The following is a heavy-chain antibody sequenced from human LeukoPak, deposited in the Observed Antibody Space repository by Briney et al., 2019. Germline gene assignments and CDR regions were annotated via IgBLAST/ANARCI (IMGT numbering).Heavy chain of an antibody. D-gene: IGHD6-19*01. J-gene: IGHJ4*02. V-gene: IGHV1-46*01. CDR3: ANWAGTPAGYFSGPLDY. CDR2: INPSGGST. Sequence: ASVKVSCKASGYTFTSYYMHWVRQAPGQGLEWMGIINPSGGSTSYAQKFQGRVTMTRDTSTSTVYMELSSLTSEDTAVYYCANWAGTPAGYFSGPLDYWGQGTLVTVSS. CDR1: GYTFTSYY.